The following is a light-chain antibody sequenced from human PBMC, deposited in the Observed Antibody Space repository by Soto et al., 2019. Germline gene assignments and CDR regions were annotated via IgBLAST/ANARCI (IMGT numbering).Light chain of an antibody. Sequence: AVQMTQSPSSRSASVGDRVTITCRASQGIRNDLGWYQQKPGKAPKLLIYAATSLQSGVPSRFSGSGSGTDFTLTISILQPEDFATYYCLQGYDYPYMFGQGTKVYSK. CDR3: LQGYDYPYM. J-gene: IGKJ2*01. CDR2: AAT. CDR1: QGIRND. V-gene: IGKV1-6*01.